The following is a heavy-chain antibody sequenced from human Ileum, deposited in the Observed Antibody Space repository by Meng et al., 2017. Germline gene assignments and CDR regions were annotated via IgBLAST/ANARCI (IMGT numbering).Heavy chain of an antibody. V-gene: IGHV1-3*01. CDR2: ITPGNGNT. J-gene: IGHJ4*02. CDR1: LLTLLSSA. CDR3: ARDMQYSSGSFDY. D-gene: IGHD3-10*01. Sequence: HVEPVKSGAAVMMPVASVNTACKAFLLTLLSSAIYGVGQAPGPRRKWMGWITPGNGNTEYSHKLQRRVTITRDTSASTVYMVLSNLKFEDTAVYYCARDMQYSSGSFDYWGQGTLVTVSS.